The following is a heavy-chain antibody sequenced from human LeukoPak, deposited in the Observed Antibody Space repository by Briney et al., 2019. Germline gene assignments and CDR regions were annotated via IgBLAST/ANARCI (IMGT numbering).Heavy chain of an antibody. CDR2: IIPMLGTA. Sequence: ASVKVSCKASGGSLSDYTISWVRQAPGQGLEWMGGIIPMLGTAKYAQNFQGRVTITTDDSSSTVYMELSSLRFEDTASYFCARDGLLTRTGKDVWGKGTTVTVSS. D-gene: IGHD3/OR15-3a*01. CDR3: ARDGLLTRTGKDV. CDR1: GGSLSDYT. V-gene: IGHV1-69*16. J-gene: IGHJ6*04.